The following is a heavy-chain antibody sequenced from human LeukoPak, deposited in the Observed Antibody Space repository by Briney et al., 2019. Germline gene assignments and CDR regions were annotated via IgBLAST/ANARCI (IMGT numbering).Heavy chain of an antibody. CDR2: INNDGNRI. Sequence: GGSLRLSCAASGFTVSNSWMFWVRQAPGKGLMYVSEINNDGNRIRYVDSVKGRFTISRDGAKNTLFLQMNSPRDDDTAMYYCARGGLPGGFWGQGILVTVSS. CDR3: ARGGLPGGF. J-gene: IGHJ4*02. D-gene: IGHD7-27*01. V-gene: IGHV3-74*01. CDR1: GFTVSNSW.